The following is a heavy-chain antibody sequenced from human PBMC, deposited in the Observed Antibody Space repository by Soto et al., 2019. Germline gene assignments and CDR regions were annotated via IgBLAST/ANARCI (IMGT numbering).Heavy chain of an antibody. Sequence: TSETLSLTCTVSGGSISSYYWSWIRQPPGKGLEWIGEINHSGSASYNPSLKSRVTISVHTSNSQFSLELSSVTAADTAVYYCARGLITGSHYSGGWYYFDSWGQGTQVTVSS. CDR1: GGSISSYY. V-gene: IGHV4-34*01. CDR2: INHSGSA. CDR3: ARGLITGSHYSGGWYYFDS. D-gene: IGHD6-19*01. J-gene: IGHJ4*02.